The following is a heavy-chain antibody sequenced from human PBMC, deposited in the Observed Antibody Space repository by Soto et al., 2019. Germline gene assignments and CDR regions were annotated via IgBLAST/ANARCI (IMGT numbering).Heavy chain of an antibody. Sequence: SETLSLTCTVSGSSISSSSYYWCGIRQPPGKGLEWIGSIYYSGSTYYNPSLKSRVTISVDTSKNQFSLKLSSVTAADTAVHYCARQSPRYCSGGSCLEFPDAFDIWGQGTMVT. CDR1: GSSISSSSYY. V-gene: IGHV4-39*01. CDR3: ARQSPRYCSGGSCLEFPDAFDI. D-gene: IGHD2-15*01. J-gene: IGHJ3*02. CDR2: IYYSGST.